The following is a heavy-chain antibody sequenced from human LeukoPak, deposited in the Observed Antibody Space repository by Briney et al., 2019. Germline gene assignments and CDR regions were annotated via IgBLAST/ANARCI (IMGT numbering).Heavy chain of an antibody. D-gene: IGHD2/OR15-2a*01. J-gene: IGHJ4*02. V-gene: IGHV3-30*18. CDR2: ISYDGSNK. Sequence: GGSLRLSCAASGFTFSSYGMHWVRQAPGKGLEWVAVISYDGSNKYYADSVKGRFTISGDNSKNTLYLQMNSLRAGDTAVYFCAKDLSPGHYWGQGTLVTVSS. CDR1: GFTFSSYG. CDR3: AKDLSPGHY.